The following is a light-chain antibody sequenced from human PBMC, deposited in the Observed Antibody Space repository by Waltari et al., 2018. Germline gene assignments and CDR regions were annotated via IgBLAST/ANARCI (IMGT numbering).Light chain of an antibody. Sequence: EIVLTQSPATLSLSPGERATLSCRASQSVNEYLAWYQQIPGQAPRLLLDDASNRATGIPARFSGSGSGTDFTLTISSLEPEDFAIYYCHVRSNWPPVTFGGGTKVEIK. V-gene: IGKV3-11*01. CDR3: HVRSNWPPVT. J-gene: IGKJ4*01. CDR2: DAS. CDR1: QSVNEY.